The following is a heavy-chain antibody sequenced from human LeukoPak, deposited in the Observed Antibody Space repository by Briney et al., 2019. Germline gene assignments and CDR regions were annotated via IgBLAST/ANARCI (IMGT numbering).Heavy chain of an antibody. CDR1: GFTFSDYY. Sequence: GGSLRLSCAASGFTFSDYYMSWIRQAPGKGLEWVSYISSSGSTIYYADSVKGRFTISRDNAKNLLYLQMNSLRAEDTAVYYCATEQITMVRGVNYQGDYWGQGTLVTVSS. J-gene: IGHJ4*02. D-gene: IGHD3-10*01. V-gene: IGHV3-11*01. CDR3: ATEQITMVRGVNYQGDY. CDR2: ISSSGSTI.